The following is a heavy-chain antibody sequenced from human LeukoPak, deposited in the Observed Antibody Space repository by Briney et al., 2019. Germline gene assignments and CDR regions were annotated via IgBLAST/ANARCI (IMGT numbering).Heavy chain of an antibody. V-gene: IGHV3-74*01. J-gene: IGHJ4*02. CDR2: INTDGSST. Sequence: GGSLRLSCAASGFTFSNYWMHWVRQAPGKGLVWVSRINTDGSSTSYADSVKGRFTISRDNAKNTLYLQMNSLRAEDMALYYCAKDITPYSSGPGDYWGQGTLVTVSS. CDR1: GFTFSNYW. CDR3: AKDITPYSSGPGDY. D-gene: IGHD6-19*01.